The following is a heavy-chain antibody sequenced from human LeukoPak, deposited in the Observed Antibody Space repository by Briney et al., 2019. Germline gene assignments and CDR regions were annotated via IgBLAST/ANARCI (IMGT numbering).Heavy chain of an antibody. CDR1: GFTFSSYW. CDR2: IKQDGSEK. Sequence: GGSLRLSCAASGFTFSSYWMSWVRQAPGKGLEWVANIKQDGSEKYYVDSVKGRFTISRDNAKNSLYLQMNSLRAEDTALYYCAKDRGLDAFDIWGQGTMVTVSS. V-gene: IGHV3-7*03. CDR3: AKDRGLDAFDI. J-gene: IGHJ3*02. D-gene: IGHD3-10*01.